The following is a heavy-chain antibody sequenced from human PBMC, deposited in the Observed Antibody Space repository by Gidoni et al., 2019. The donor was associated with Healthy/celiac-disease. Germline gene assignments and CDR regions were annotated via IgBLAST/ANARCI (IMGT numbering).Heavy chain of an antibody. J-gene: IGHJ4*02. CDR1: GFTFSSYG. Sequence: QVPLVESGGGVVQPVRSLRLSCAASGFTFSSYGMHWVRQAPGKGLEWVAVIWYDGSNKYYADAVKGRFTISRDNSKKTLYLKRKSLRAEEKAVYYCARDKAVDGSNSFDDWGQGTLVTVSS. V-gene: IGHV3-33*01. CDR3: ARDKAVDGSNSFDD. D-gene: IGHD6-19*01. CDR2: IWYDGSNK.